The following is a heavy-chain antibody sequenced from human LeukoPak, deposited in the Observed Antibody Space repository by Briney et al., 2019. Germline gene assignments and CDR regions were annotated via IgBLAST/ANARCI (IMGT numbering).Heavy chain of an antibody. Sequence: GGSLRLSCAASGFTFSSYSMNWVRQAPGKGLEWVSSISSSSYIYYADSVKGRFTISRDNAKNSLYLQMNSLRAEDTAVYYCAREALVVTASSWFDPWGQGTLVTVSS. CDR1: GFTFSSYS. D-gene: IGHD2-21*02. CDR2: ISSSSYI. CDR3: AREALVVTASSWFDP. J-gene: IGHJ5*02. V-gene: IGHV3-21*01.